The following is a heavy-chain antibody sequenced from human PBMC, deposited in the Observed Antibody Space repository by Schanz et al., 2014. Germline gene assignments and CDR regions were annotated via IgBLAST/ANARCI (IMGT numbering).Heavy chain of an antibody. CDR3: ARAPPLVRGIAGWFGP. Sequence: EVHLVESGGGLVQPGGSLRLSCAASGFNFITFAMSWVRQAPGKGPEWVSAIGGDASRTYYADSVKGRFTISRDNSKSTLYLQMNSRRADDTAVYYGARAPPLVRGIAGWFGPWGQGSLVTVSS. V-gene: IGHV3-23*04. D-gene: IGHD3-10*01. CDR2: IGGDASRT. J-gene: IGHJ5*02. CDR1: GFNFITFA.